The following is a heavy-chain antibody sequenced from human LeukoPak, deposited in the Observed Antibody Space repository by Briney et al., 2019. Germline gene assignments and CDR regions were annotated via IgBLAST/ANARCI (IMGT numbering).Heavy chain of an antibody. Sequence: SETLSLTCTVSGGSISSYYWSWIRQPAGKGLEWIGRIYTSGSTNYNPSLKSRVTMSVDTSKNQFSLKLSSVTAADTAVYYCARDDFDYDSSGYCYDGYFQHWGQGTLVTVSS. D-gene: IGHD3-22*01. CDR2: IYTSGST. J-gene: IGHJ1*01. V-gene: IGHV4-4*07. CDR1: GGSISSYY. CDR3: ARDDFDYDSSGYCYDGYFQH.